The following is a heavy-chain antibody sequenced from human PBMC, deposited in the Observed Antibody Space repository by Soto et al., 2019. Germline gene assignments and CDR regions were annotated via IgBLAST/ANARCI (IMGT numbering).Heavy chain of an antibody. V-gene: IGHV4-39*01. Sequence: LSLTCTVSNDSVLTSIYYWAWIRQPPWKGLEWIGTVYYTGTTYYNPSLQSRVTISIDTSKNQFSLNLDSVTAADTAVYYCARNWNLALVPAAYFDSWGQGTMVTVSS. CDR3: ARNWNLALVPAAYFDS. J-gene: IGHJ4*02. D-gene: IGHD2-2*01. CDR1: NDSVLTSIYY. CDR2: VYYTGTT.